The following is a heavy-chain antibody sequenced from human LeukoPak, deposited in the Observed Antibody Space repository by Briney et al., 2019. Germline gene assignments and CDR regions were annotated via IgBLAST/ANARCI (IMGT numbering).Heavy chain of an antibody. D-gene: IGHD1-26*01. CDR1: GGSISSSSYY. CDR2: IYYSGST. CDR3: ARDQVGIFDY. Sequence: PSETLSLTCTVSGGSISSSSYYWGWIRQPPGKGLEWIGSIYYSGSTYYNPSLKSRVTISVDTSKNQFSLKLSSVTAADTAVYYCARDQVGIFDYWGQGTLVTVSS. J-gene: IGHJ4*02. V-gene: IGHV4-39*02.